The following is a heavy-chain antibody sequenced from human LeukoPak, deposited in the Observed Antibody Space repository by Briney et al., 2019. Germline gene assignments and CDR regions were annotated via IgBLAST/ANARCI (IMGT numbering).Heavy chain of an antibody. CDR3: ARLTDLGLPDAFDI. Sequence: SETLSLTCIVSGGSISGYFWSWIRQPPGKGLEWIGFIYYSGSTNYNPSPKSRVTISVDTSKNQFSLNLSSVTAADTAVYYCARLTDLGLPDAFDIWGRGTLVTVSS. CDR2: IYYSGST. CDR1: GGSISGYF. J-gene: IGHJ3*02. V-gene: IGHV4-59*08. D-gene: IGHD4/OR15-4a*01.